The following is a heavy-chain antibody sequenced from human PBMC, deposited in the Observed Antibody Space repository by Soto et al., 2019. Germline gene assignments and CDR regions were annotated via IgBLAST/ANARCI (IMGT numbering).Heavy chain of an antibody. V-gene: IGHV1-18*01. CDR2: ISAYNGNT. D-gene: IGHD2-2*01. J-gene: IGHJ6*02. Sequence: AASVKVSCKASGYTFTSYGISWVRQAPGQGLEWMGWISAYNGNTNYAQKLQGRVTMTTDTSTSTAYMELRSLRSDDTAVYYCARDLRFIVVVPAAISDGGMDVWGQGTTVTVSS. CDR1: GYTFTSYG. CDR3: ARDLRFIVVVPAAISDGGMDV.